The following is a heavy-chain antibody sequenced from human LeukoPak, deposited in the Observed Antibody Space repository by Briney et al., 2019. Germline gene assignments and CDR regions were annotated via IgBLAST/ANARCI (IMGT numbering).Heavy chain of an antibody. CDR2: ISGSGGST. V-gene: IGHV3-23*01. CDR3: ARAPVIFGSGTQDAFDI. J-gene: IGHJ3*02. D-gene: IGHD3-10*01. CDR1: GFTFSSYA. Sequence: GGSLRLSCAASGFTFSSYAMSWVRQAPGKGLEWVSAISGSGGSTYYADSVKGRFTISRDNTRKSVYLKMDSLRVQDTALYYCARAPVIFGSGTQDAFDIWGQGTMVTVSS.